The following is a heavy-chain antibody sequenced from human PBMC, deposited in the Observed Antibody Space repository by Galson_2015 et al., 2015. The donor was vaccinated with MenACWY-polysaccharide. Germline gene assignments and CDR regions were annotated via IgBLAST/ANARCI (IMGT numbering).Heavy chain of an antibody. V-gene: IGHV4-39*01. D-gene: IGHD5-12*01. CDR1: GGSISSSSYY. CDR2: IYYGGST. J-gene: IGHJ4*02. Sequence: ATLSLTCTVSGGSISSSSYYWGWIRPPPGQGLEWIGTIYYGGSTYYNPSLKSRVTISVDTSKNQFSLKLTSVTAADTAVYYCARQGGSGRSHDYWGQGTLVTVSS. CDR3: ARQGGSGRSHDY.